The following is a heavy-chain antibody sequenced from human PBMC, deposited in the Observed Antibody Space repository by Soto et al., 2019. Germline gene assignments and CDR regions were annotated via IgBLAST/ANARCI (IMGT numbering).Heavy chain of an antibody. CDR3: ARLSYSSSWYGNWFDP. J-gene: IGHJ5*02. CDR1: GFSLSNARMG. CDR2: IFSNDEK. D-gene: IGHD6-13*01. V-gene: IGHV2-26*01. Sequence: QVTLKESGPVLVKPTETLTLTCTVSGFSLSNARMGVSWIRQPPGKALEWLAHIFSNDEKSYSTSLKSRLTISKDTSKSQVVLTMTNMDPVDTATYYCARLSYSSSWYGNWFDPLGQGTLVTVSS.